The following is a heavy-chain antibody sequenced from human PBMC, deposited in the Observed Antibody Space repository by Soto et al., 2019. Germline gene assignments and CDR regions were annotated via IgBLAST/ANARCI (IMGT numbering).Heavy chain of an antibody. CDR3: ARVGYNNWNYRTLWL. V-gene: IGHV4-34*01. Sequence: SETLSLTCAVYGGSFSGYYWSWIRQPPGKGLEWIGEINHSGSTNYNPSLKSRVTISVDTSKNQFSLKLSSVTAADTAVYYCARVGYNNWNYRTLWLWGQGTLVTVSS. CDR1: GGSFSGYY. CDR2: INHSGST. D-gene: IGHD1-7*01. J-gene: IGHJ4*02.